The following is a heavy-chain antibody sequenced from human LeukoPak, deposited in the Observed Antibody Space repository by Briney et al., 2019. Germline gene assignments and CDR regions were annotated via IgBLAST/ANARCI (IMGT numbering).Heavy chain of an antibody. D-gene: IGHD3-22*01. Sequence: ASVKVSCKASGGTFSSYAISWVRQAPGQELEWMGRIIPILGIANYAQKFQGRVTITADKSTSTAYMELSSLRSEDTAVYYCARVADSSGLFDYWGQGTLVTVSS. V-gene: IGHV1-69*04. CDR2: IIPILGIA. CDR3: ARVADSSGLFDY. J-gene: IGHJ4*02. CDR1: GGTFSSYA.